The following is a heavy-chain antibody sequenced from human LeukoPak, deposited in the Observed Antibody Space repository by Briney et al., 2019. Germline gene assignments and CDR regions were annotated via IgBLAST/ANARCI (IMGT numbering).Heavy chain of an antibody. CDR3: ARGIAGAGFTTWFDP. D-gene: IGHD6-13*01. J-gene: IGHJ5*02. CDR1: GGSISSYY. V-gene: IGHV4-4*07. Sequence: SRTLCLTCTVSGGSISSYYWSWIRQPARRGLGWGWRIYTSESTHYNPSLKSRVTMSVDTYKNQFSLKLSSVSAAAAAVYYCARGIAGAGFTTWFDPWGQGTLVTVSS. CDR2: IYTSEST.